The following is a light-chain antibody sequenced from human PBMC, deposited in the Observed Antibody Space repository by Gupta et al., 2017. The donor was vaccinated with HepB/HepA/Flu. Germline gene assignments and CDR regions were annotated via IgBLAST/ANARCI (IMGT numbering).Light chain of an antibody. CDR1: QSLLHSNGYKY. CDR2: LGS. CDR3: IQALQTPWT. Sequence: DNVMTQSPLSLPVTPGEPASIPCRSSQSLLHSNGYKYLDWYLQKPGQSPQLLIYLGSNRASGVPDRFSGSGSGTTFTLKISRVEAEDVGVYYCIQALQTPWTFGQGTKVEIK. J-gene: IGKJ1*01. V-gene: IGKV2-28*01.